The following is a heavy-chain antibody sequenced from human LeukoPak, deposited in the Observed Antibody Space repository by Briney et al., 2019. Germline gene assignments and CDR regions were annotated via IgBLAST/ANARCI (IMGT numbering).Heavy chain of an antibody. CDR1: GYTFTSYG. D-gene: IGHD3-10*01. V-gene: IGHV1-18*04. CDR2: ISAYNGNT. J-gene: IGHJ5*02. CDR3: ARAKRKSMVRGVIIEGNWFDP. Sequence: ASVKVSCKAPGYTFTSYGISWVRQAPGQGLEWMGWISAYNGNTNYAQKLQGRVTMTTDTSTSTAYMELRSLRSDDTAVYYCARAKRKSMVRGVIIEGNWFDPWGQGTLVTVSS.